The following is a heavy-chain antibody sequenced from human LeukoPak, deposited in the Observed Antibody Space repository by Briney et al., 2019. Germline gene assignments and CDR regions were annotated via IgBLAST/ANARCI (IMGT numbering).Heavy chain of an antibody. CDR3: ARGFCSSTSCYSP. V-gene: IGHV1-8*01. CDR1: GYTFTSYD. Sequence: GAPVKVSCKASGYTFTSYDINWVRQATGQGLEWMGWMNPNSGNTGYAQKFQGRVTMTRNTSISTAYMELSSLRSEDTAVYYCARGFCSSTSCYSPWGQGTLVTVSS. J-gene: IGHJ5*02. CDR2: MNPNSGNT. D-gene: IGHD2-2*01.